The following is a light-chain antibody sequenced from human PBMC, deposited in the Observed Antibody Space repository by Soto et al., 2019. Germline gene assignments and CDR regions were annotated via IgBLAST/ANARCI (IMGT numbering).Light chain of an antibody. V-gene: IGKV3-20*01. CDR1: QTVRNNY. Sequence: LTQSPGTLSLSPGERATLSCRASQTVRNNYLAWYQQNPGKAPRLLIYDASSRATGIPERLSGGGSGTDFTLTISRLQTEEFAVYYCQQFSSYPLTFGGGTKVDIK. CDR3: QQFSSYPLT. J-gene: IGKJ4*01. CDR2: DAS.